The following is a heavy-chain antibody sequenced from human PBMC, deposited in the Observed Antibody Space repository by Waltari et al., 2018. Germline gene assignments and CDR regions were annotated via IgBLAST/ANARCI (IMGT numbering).Heavy chain of an antibody. CDR3: ARRGYCSSTSCYRDFDS. CDR2: INPNSGGT. V-gene: IGHV1-2*02. D-gene: IGHD2-2*01. Sequence: QVQLVQSGAEVKKPGASVKVSCKASGYTFTGYYMHWVRQAPGQGLEWMGWINPNSGGTNYAQKFQGRVTMTRDTSISTAYMELSRLRSDDTAVYYCARRGYCSSTSCYRDFDSWGQGTLVTVSS. CDR1: GYTFTGYY. J-gene: IGHJ4*02.